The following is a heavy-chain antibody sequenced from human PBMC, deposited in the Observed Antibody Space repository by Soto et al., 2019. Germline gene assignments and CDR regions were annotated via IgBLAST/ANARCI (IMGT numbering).Heavy chain of an antibody. CDR1: GGTFSSYA. CDR2: IIPIFGTA. D-gene: IGHD3-22*01. CDR3: ARDPTYYYDSSGSLQAFDI. V-gene: IGHV1-69*01. Sequence: QVQLVQSGAEVKKPGSSVKVSCKASGGTFSSYAISWVRQAPGQGLESMGGIIPIFGTANYAQKFQGRVTITADESTSTAYMELSSLRSEDTAVYYCARDPTYYYDSSGSLQAFDIWGQGTMVTVSS. J-gene: IGHJ3*02.